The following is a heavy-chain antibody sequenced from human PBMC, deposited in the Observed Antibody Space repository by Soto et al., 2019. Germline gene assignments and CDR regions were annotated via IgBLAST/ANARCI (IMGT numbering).Heavy chain of an antibody. D-gene: IGHD2-15*01. CDR3: GRVVEGATRHPDFDS. CDR1: GVSIHNSHSF. Sequence: LSLTCAVSGVSIHNSHSFWGWIRQPPGKGLEFIGSMYYSGGANYNPSLKSRVTISLDTSKNQFSLTVNSVTAADTAIYYCGRVVEGATRHPDFDSWGQGTLVTVSS. J-gene: IGHJ5*01. CDR2: MYYSGGA. V-gene: IGHV4-39*01.